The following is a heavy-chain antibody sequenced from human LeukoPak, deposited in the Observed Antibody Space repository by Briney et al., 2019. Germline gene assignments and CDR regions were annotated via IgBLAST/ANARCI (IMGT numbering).Heavy chain of an antibody. CDR2: INPNSGGT. J-gene: IGHJ6*02. CDR3: ARDGYGDPYYYYGMDV. V-gene: IGHV1-2*04. Sequence: GSSVKVSCKASGYTFTGYYMHWVRQAPGQGLEWMGWINPNSGGTNYAQKFQGWVTMTRDTSISTAYMELSRLRSDDTAVYYCARDGYGDPYYYYGMDVWGQGATVTVSS. CDR1: GYTFTGYY. D-gene: IGHD4-17*01.